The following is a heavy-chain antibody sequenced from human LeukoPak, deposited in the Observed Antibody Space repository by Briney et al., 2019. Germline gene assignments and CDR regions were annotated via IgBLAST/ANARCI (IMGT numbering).Heavy chain of an antibody. CDR2: IYYSGST. V-gene: IGHV4-59*08. J-gene: IGHJ5*02. CDR3: ARKGSDYYGSGRRGWFDP. D-gene: IGHD3-10*01. Sequence: PSETLSLTCTVSGGSTSSYYWSWIRQPPGKGLEWIGYIYYSGSTNYNPSLKSRVTISVDTSKNQFSLKLSSVTAADTAVYYCARKGSDYYGSGRRGWFDPWGQGTLVTVSS. CDR1: GGSTSSYY.